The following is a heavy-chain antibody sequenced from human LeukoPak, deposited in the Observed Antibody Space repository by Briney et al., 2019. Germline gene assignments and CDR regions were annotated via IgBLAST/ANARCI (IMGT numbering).Heavy chain of an antibody. V-gene: IGHV3-74*01. D-gene: IGHD2-21*02. J-gene: IGHJ4*02. CDR1: GFTFTTYW. Sequence: GGSLRLSCAASGFTFTTYWMHWVRHAPGQGLVWVSRINSDGSSTSYADSVKGRFSIPRDNARNTLYLQMNSLRAEDTAVYFCARLRCDVGDCYSAGQNFWSQGTLVTVSS. CDR2: INSDGSST. CDR3: ARLRCDVGDCYSAGQNF.